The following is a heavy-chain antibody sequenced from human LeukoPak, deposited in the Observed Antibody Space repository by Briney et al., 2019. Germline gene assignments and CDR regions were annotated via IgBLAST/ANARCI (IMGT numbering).Heavy chain of an antibody. CDR2: INHSGST. V-gene: IGHV4-34*01. D-gene: IGHD6-13*01. J-gene: IGHJ4*02. CDR3: ARVVGSSSYLDY. Sequence: SETLSLTCAVYGGSLCGFSWSWIRAPPGKGLEGIGEINHSGSTNYNPSLKSRVTISVDTSKNQCSLKLSSVTAADTAVYYCARVVGSSSYLDYWGQGTLVTVSS. CDR1: GGSLCGFS.